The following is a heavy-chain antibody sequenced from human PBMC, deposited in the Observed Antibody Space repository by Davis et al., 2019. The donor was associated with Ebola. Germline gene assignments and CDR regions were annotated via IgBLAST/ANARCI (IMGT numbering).Heavy chain of an antibody. J-gene: IGHJ4*02. CDR2: LSWNSGTI. Sequence: PGGSLRLSCAASGFTFDEYVMHWVRQAPGKGLEWVSGLSWNSGTIAYADSVKGRFTISRDNANNSLYLQMNSLRTEDTAFYYCAKGYYGSGSYGVDYWGQGTLVTVSS. CDR1: GFTFDEYV. CDR3: AKGYYGSGSYGVDY. V-gene: IGHV3-9*01. D-gene: IGHD3-10*01.